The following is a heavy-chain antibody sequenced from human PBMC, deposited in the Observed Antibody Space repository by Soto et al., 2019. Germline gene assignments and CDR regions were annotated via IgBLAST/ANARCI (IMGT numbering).Heavy chain of an antibody. CDR2: INAGNGDT. J-gene: IGHJ5*02. CDR3: ARGNNCFDP. CDR1: GYTFTSYP. V-gene: IGHV1-3*01. Sequence: QVQLVQSGAEVKKPGASVKVSCKASGYTFTSYPMHWVRQAPGQGLEWMGWINAGNGDTKYSQKFQGRVTITSDTSASTAYMELSSLRSEDTAVYYCARGNNCFDPWGQGTLVTVSS.